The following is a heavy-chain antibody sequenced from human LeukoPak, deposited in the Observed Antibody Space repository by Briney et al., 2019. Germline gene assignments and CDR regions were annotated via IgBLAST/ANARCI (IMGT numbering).Heavy chain of an antibody. Sequence: PSETLPLTCTVSGDSVSSGSYYWSWIRLPPGKGLEWIGYIYYNGGTNYNPSLKSRVTMSVDTSKNQFSLKVTSVTAADTAVYYCAAAPNPHYFDYWGQGTLVTVSS. CDR3: AAAPNPHYFDY. D-gene: IGHD6-13*01. CDR2: IYYNGGT. V-gene: IGHV4-61*01. J-gene: IGHJ4*02. CDR1: GDSVSSGSYY.